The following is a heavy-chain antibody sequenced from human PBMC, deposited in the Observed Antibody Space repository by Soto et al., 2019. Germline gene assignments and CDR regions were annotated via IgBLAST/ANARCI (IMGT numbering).Heavy chain of an antibody. CDR3: AYVRDSLAVHFDR. D-gene: IGHD3-22*01. CDR1: GLTLTDAW. J-gene: IGHJ4*02. CDR2: LKSKTNGGTA. Sequence: EVQLVESGGGLVKPGESLRLSCTASGLTLTDAWMKWVRQAPGKGLEWVGRLKSKTNGGTADYAAPVRGRFTIVRDDSKNMLYLQMNSLKTEEPAVYYCAYVRDSLAVHFDRWGQGTLVTVSS. V-gene: IGHV3-15*07.